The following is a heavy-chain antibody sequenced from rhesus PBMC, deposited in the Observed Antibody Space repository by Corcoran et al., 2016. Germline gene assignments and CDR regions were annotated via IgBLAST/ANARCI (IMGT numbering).Heavy chain of an antibody. J-gene: IGHJ4*01. CDR1: GDPVSGGYD. CDR3: ARPPGTDTWNGASLLY. CDR2: IHGSSGRP. D-gene: IGHD1-38*01. V-gene: IGHV4-76*01. Sequence: QVQLQESGPGLVKPSETLSLTCAVSGDPVSGGYDWTWMRQPPGKGMAGIGDIHGSSGRPSYNPSLRNRVTISKDPSTNQLSLNLNSVTAADTAVYYCARPPGTDTWNGASLLYWGQGVLVIVSS.